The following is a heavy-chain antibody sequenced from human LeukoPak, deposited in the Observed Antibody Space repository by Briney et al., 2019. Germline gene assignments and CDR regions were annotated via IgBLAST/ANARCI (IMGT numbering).Heavy chain of an antibody. V-gene: IGHV4-31*03. CDR3: ATLVTTNYYYYMDV. D-gene: IGHD2-8*02. J-gene: IGHJ6*03. Sequence: PSETLSLTCTVSGGSISSGGYYWSWIRQHPGKGLEWIGYIYYSGSTYYNPSLKSRVTISVDTSKNQFSLKLSSVTAADTAVYYCATLVTTNYYYYMDVWGTGSTVIVSS. CDR1: GGSISSGGYY. CDR2: IYYSGST.